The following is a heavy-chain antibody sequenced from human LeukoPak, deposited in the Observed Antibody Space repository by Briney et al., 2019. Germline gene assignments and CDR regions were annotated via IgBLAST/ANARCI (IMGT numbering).Heavy chain of an antibody. V-gene: IGHV3-30*02. J-gene: IGHJ4*02. CDR3: AKDGSWSCTD. D-gene: IGHD2-8*02. Sequence: GGSLRLSCAASGFTFSSYAMHWVRQGPGKGLEWVAYIAHHGSNKYYADSVKGRFTISRDNSKRTLYLQMNNLRADDTAVYHCAKDGSWSCTDWGQGALVTVSS. CDR2: IAHHGSNK. CDR1: GFTFSSYA.